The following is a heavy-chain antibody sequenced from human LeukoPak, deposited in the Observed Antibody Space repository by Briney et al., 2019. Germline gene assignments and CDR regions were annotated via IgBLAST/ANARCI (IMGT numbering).Heavy chain of an antibody. CDR3: ASLSYDSSGYWNPGFDY. V-gene: IGHV1-69*02. D-gene: IGHD3-22*01. J-gene: IGHJ4*02. Sequence: GASVKVSRKASGGTFSSYTISWVRQAPGQGLEWMGRIIPILGIANYAQKFQGRVTITADKSTSTAYMELSSLRSEDTAVYYCASLSYDSSGYWNPGFDYWGQGTLVTVSS. CDR2: IIPILGIA. CDR1: GGTFSSYT.